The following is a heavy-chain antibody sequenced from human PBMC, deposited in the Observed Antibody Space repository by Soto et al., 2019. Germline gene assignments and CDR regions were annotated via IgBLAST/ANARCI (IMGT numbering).Heavy chain of an antibody. V-gene: IGHV3-30*18. Sequence: GGSLRLSCAASGFIFNNYGMPWVRQAPGKGLEWVAFISYDGSQKYYADSLTGRFTLSRDNSKNTLYLHMNSLRDEDTAVYNCAKDRSANARSGSLSSWGQGTLVTVSS. CDR3: AKDRSANARSGSLSS. CDR1: GFIFNNYG. J-gene: IGHJ5*02. D-gene: IGHD1-26*01. CDR2: ISYDGSQK.